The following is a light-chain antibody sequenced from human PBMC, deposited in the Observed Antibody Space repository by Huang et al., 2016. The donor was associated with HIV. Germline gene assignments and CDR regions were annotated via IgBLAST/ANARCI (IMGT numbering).Light chain of an antibody. J-gene: IGKJ2*01. V-gene: IGKV1-33*01. Sequence: DIQVTQSPSSLSASVGDRVTITCQASQDITDYLNWYQQKPGKAPKLLFSYASNLASGVPSRFSGTRSGTDFTLTITSLQPEDIATYYCQQYDTLPYTFGQGTKLEI. CDR1: QDITDY. CDR3: QQYDTLPYT. CDR2: YAS.